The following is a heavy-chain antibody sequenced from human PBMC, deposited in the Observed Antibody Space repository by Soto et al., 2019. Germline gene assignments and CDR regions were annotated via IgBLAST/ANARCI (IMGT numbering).Heavy chain of an antibody. CDR3: ARDAGTGYYYGMDV. Sequence: GGSLRLSCEASGLTFSDYYMNWVRQAPGKGLEWVSYISNTGTYTNYADSVKGRFTMSRDYAKKSLYLQMDSLRVEDTAVYYCARDAGTGYYYGMDVWGQGTSVTVSS. V-gene: IGHV3-11*06. D-gene: IGHD1-1*01. CDR1: GLTFSDYY. CDR2: ISNTGTYT. J-gene: IGHJ6*02.